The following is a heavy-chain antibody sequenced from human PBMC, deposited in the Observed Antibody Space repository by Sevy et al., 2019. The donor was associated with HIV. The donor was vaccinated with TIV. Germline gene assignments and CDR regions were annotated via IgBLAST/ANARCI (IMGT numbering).Heavy chain of an antibody. J-gene: IGHJ6*03. V-gene: IGHV3-33*01. CDR1: GFTFSSYG. D-gene: IGHD1-26*01. CDR3: ARDFWELHNYYYYYHYMDV. CDR2: IWYDGSNK. Sequence: GGSLRLSCAASGFTFSSYGMHWVRQAPGKGLEWVAVIWYDGSNKYYADSVKGRFTISRDNSKNTLYLQMNSLRAEDTAVYYCARDFWELHNYYYYYHYMDVWGKGTTVTVSS.